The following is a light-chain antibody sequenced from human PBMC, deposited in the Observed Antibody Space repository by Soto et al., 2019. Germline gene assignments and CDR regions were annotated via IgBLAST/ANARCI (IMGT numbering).Light chain of an antibody. CDR2: EVS. CDR3: SSYAGSNNYV. Sequence: QSALTQPPSASGSPGQSVTISCTGTSSDVGAYNYLSWYQQHPGKAPKLMIYEVSKRPSGVPDRFSGSKSGNTASLTVSGLQAEDVADYYCSSYAGSNNYVFGTGTNLTVL. V-gene: IGLV2-8*01. J-gene: IGLJ1*01. CDR1: SSDVGAYNY.